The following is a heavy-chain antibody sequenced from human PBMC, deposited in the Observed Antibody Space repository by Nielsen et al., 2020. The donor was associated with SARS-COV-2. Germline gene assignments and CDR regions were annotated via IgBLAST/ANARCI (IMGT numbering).Heavy chain of an antibody. D-gene: IGHD3-22*01. Sequence: GESLKISCAASGFTFSHYAMHWVRQAPGKGLEWVAIISYDGSNKYYADSVKGRFTISRDDSKNTLYLQMNSLRPDDTAVYYCARDSWDSLRYFVHWGQGAQVTVSS. CDR3: ARDSWDSLRYFVH. CDR1: GFTFSHYA. V-gene: IGHV3-30*04. J-gene: IGHJ4*02. CDR2: ISYDGSNK.